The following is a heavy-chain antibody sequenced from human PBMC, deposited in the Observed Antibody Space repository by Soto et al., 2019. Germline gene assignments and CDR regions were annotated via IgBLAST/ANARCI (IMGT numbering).Heavy chain of an antibody. V-gene: IGHV3-73*01. D-gene: IGHD2-21*02. CDR2: IRSKANNYAT. J-gene: IGHJ4*02. Sequence: LRLSFATSGFTFSASAMHWVRQVSGKGLEWIARIRSKANNYATTYGPSVKGRFTISRDDSENTVYLQMNSLKTEDTAIYYCAKQIYGGNSWGQGTLVTVSS. CDR3: AKQIYGGNS. CDR1: GFTFSASA.